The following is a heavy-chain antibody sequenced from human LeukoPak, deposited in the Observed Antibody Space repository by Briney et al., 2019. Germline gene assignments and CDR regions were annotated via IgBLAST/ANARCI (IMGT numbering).Heavy chain of an antibody. CDR2: IKRKTDGGTT. CDR1: GFTFSNAW. CDR3: TNFTLTKGGFDY. Sequence: GGSLRLSCAASGFTFSNAWMSWVRQAPGKGLEWVGRIKRKTDGGTTDYAAPVKGRFTISRDDSKNTLYLQMNSLKTEDTAVYYCTNFTLTKGGFDYWGQGTLVTVSS. J-gene: IGHJ4*02. D-gene: IGHD3-22*01. V-gene: IGHV3-15*01.